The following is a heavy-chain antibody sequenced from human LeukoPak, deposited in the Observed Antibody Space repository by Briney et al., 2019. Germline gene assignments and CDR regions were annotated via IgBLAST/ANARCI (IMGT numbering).Heavy chain of an antibody. J-gene: IGHJ3*02. V-gene: IGHV1-18*01. D-gene: IGHD5-12*01. CDR2: ISAYNGNT. Sequence: GASVTVSCKASGYTFTSYGISWVRQAPGQGLEWMGWISAYNGNTNYAQKLQGRVTMTTDTSTSTAYMELRSLRSDDTAVYYCARDGYSGYDLAVAGTFSAFDIWGQGTMVTVSS. CDR1: GYTFTSYG. CDR3: ARDGYSGYDLAVAGTFSAFDI.